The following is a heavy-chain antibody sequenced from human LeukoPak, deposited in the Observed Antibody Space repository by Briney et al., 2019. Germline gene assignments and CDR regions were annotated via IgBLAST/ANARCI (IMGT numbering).Heavy chain of an antibody. Sequence: GGSLRLSCAASGFTFSNYGMHWVRQAPGKGLEWLAVISYDGSNKYYADSVKGRFTISRDNSKNTLYLQMNSLRAEDTAVYYCAKRNLGNIDYWGQGTLVTVSS. CDR3: AKRNLGNIDY. D-gene: IGHD3-16*01. CDR2: ISYDGSNK. J-gene: IGHJ4*02. V-gene: IGHV3-30*18. CDR1: GFTFSNYG.